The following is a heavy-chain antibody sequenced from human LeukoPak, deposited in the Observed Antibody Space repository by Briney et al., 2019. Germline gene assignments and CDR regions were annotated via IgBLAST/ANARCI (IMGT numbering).Heavy chain of an antibody. CDR3: ARSPLPHSSSSGYYYYMDV. J-gene: IGHJ6*03. CDR2: IIPIFGTA. D-gene: IGHD6-6*01. V-gene: IGHV1-69*05. Sequence: SVKVSCKASGGTFSSYAISWVRQAPGQGLEWMGGIIPIFGTANYAKKFQGRVTITTDESTSTAYMELSSLRSEDTAVYYCARSPLPHSSSSGYYYYMDVWGKGTTVTVSS. CDR1: GGTFSSYA.